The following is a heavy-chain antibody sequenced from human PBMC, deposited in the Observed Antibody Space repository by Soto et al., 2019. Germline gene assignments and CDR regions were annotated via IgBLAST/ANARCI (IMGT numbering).Heavy chain of an antibody. CDR1: GFTFSSYS. CDR2: ISSSSSYI. V-gene: IGHV3-21*01. CDR3: ARDGXNMVRGVHHYYYYGMDV. D-gene: IGHD3-10*01. J-gene: IGHJ6*02. Sequence: GGSLRLSCPASGFTFSSYSMNWVRQAPGKGLEWVSSISSSSSYIYYADSVKGRFTISRDNAKNSLYLQMNSLRSEDTAVYYCARDGXNMVRGVHHYYYYGMDVWGQGTTVTVSS.